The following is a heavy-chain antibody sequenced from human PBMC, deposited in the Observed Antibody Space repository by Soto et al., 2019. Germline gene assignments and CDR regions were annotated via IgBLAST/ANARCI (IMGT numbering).Heavy chain of an antibody. CDR3: ARAGAAPYYYYGMDV. CDR2: ISTYNGDT. D-gene: IGHD2-15*01. Sequence: GASVKVSCKASGYTFTSYGMSWLRQAPGQGLEWMGWISTYNGDTNDAPKFQDRVTMTSDTSTSTVYMELRSLRSDDTAVYYCARAGAAPYYYYGMDVWGQGTRVTVSS. J-gene: IGHJ6*02. CDR1: GYTFTSYG. V-gene: IGHV1-18*01.